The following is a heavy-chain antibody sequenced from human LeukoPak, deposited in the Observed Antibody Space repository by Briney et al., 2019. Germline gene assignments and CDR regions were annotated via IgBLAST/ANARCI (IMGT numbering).Heavy chain of an antibody. V-gene: IGHV4-59*08. CDR2: IYYSGST. J-gene: IGHJ4*02. Sequence: SETLSLTCTVSGGSISSYYWSWIRQPPGKGLEWIGYIYYSGSTNYNPSLKSRVTISVDTSKNQFSLKLSSVTAADTAVYYCARLFRETTYYYGSGSYRFDYWGQGTLVTVSS. CDR1: GGSISSYY. CDR3: ARLFRETTYYYGSGSYRFDY. D-gene: IGHD3-10*01.